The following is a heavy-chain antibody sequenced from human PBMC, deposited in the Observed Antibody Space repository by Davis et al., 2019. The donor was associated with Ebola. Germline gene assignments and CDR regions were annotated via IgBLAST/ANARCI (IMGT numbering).Heavy chain of an antibody. CDR3: AREPTGNYYYFYGMDV. CDR1: GFTFNSYA. CDR2: ISGSGGST. J-gene: IGHJ6*04. D-gene: IGHD4-11*01. Sequence: GESLKISCVASGFTFNSYAMSWVRQAPGKGLEWVSVISGSGGSTYYEDSVKGRFTISRDHSQNTLYLQMNSLRVEDTAVYFCAREPTGNYYYFYGMDVWGKGTTVSVSS. V-gene: IGHV3-23*01.